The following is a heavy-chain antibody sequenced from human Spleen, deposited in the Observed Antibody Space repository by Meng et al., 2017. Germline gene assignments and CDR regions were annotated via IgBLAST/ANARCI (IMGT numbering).Heavy chain of an antibody. CDR3: AGGGNWFNP. D-gene: IGHD3-10*01. CDR2: INEDGSST. CDR1: GFTFRTYA. J-gene: IGHJ5*02. Sequence: EVQLLESGGGLVRPGGSLILSCAASGFTFRTYAMSWVRHAPGKGLVWVSRINEDGSSTTYADSVKGRFTISRDNAKNTVFLQMNSLRADDTAVYYCAGGGNWFNPWGQGTLVTVSS. V-gene: IGHV3-74*03.